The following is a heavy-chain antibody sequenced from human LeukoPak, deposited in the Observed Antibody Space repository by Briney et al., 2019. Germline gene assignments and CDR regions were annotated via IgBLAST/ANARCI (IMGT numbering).Heavy chain of an antibody. V-gene: IGHV1-8*03. Sequence: ASVKVSCKASGYTFTSYDINRVRQATGQGLEWMGWMNPNSGNTSYAQKFQGRVTITRNTSISTAYMELSRLRSEDTAVYYCARGAGDGGKPGDDAFDIWGQGTMVTVSS. D-gene: IGHD4-23*01. CDR2: MNPNSGNT. J-gene: IGHJ3*02. CDR1: GYTFTSYD. CDR3: ARGAGDGGKPGDDAFDI.